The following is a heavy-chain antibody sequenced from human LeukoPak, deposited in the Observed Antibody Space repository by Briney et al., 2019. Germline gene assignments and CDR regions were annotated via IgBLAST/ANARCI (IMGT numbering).Heavy chain of an antibody. CDR1: GGSIRSTNYY. J-gene: IGHJ4*02. V-gene: IGHV4-39*07. CDR3: ARAPHFFDTSGSRYYFDY. Sequence: PSETLSLTCTVSGGSIRSTNYYWGWIRQPPGKGLEWIGSIYYSGNTYHSPSLMSRVTISVDTSKNQFSLKLSSVTAADTAVYYCARAPHFFDTSGSRYYFDYWGQGALVTVSS. D-gene: IGHD3-22*01. CDR2: IYYSGNT.